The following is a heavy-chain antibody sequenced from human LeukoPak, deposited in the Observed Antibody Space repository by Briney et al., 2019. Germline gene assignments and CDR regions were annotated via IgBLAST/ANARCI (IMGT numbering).Heavy chain of an antibody. CDR1: GYSFTSYY. CDR2: ISGYNGNT. CDR3: ARSARRDYVWGSYTDY. J-gene: IGHJ4*02. V-gene: IGHV1-18*01. Sequence: GASVKVSCKATGYSFTSYYLYWVRQAPGQGLEWMGWISGYNGNTKYAQKLQGRITMTTDTSTSTAYMELSRLRSDDTAVYYCARSARRDYVWGSYTDYWGQGTLVTVSS. D-gene: IGHD3-16*01.